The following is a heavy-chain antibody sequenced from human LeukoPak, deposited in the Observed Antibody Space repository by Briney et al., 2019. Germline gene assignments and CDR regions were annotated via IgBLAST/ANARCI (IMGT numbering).Heavy chain of an antibody. CDR3: ARDALKTYSGYDS. D-gene: IGHD5-12*01. CDR2: ISSSSSTI. Sequence: GGSLRLSCAASGFSFSSHGMSWVRQAPGKGLEWVSYISSSSSTIYYADSVKGRFTISRDNAKNSLYLQMNSLRAEDTAVYYCARDALKTYSGYDSWGQGTLVTVSS. CDR1: GFSFSSHG. J-gene: IGHJ4*02. V-gene: IGHV3-48*01.